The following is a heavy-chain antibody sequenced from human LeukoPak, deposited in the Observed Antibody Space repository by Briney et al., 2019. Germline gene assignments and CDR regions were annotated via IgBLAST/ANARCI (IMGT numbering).Heavy chain of an antibody. D-gene: IGHD5-18*01. Sequence: GGSLRLSCAASGFTFSSYAMSWVRQAPGKGLEWVSAISGSGGSTYYADSVKGRFTISRDNSKNTLYLQMNRLRAEDTAVYYCAKDTGYSYGYSVFDYWGQGTLVTVSS. V-gene: IGHV3-23*01. J-gene: IGHJ4*02. CDR3: AKDTGYSYGYSVFDY. CDR2: ISGSGGST. CDR1: GFTFSSYA.